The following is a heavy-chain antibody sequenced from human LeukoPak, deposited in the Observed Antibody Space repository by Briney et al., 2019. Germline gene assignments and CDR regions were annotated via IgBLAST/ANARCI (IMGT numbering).Heavy chain of an antibody. CDR3: AKQPTSMVRGIIITDYYFDY. CDR2: IYPNDSAT. CDR1: GFRFSGSA. V-gene: IGHV5-51*01. J-gene: IGHJ4*02. Sequence: GGSLRLSCAASGFRFSGSAVHWVRQTAGKGLEWMGIIYPNDSATRYSPSFQGQVTISADKSISTAYLQWSSLKASDTAMYYCAKQPTSMVRGIIITDYYFDYWGQGTLVTVSS. D-gene: IGHD3-10*01.